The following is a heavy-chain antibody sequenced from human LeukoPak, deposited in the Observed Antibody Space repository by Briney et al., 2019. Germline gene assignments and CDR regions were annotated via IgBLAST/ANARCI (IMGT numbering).Heavy chain of an antibody. CDR2: IRSKPNSYAT. D-gene: IGHD5-12*01. CDR1: GFTFSGSA. CDR3: TSSGYVWDYFDY. Sequence: GGSLRLSCAASGFTFSGSAMHWVRQASGKGLEWVGRIRSKPNSYATAYAASVKGRFTFSRDDSKNTAYLQMNSLKTEDTAVYYCTSSGYVWDYFDYWGQGTLVTVSS. J-gene: IGHJ4*02. V-gene: IGHV3-73*01.